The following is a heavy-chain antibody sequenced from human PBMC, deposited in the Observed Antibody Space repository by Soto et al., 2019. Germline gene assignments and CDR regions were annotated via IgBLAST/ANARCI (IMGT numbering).Heavy chain of an antibody. Sequence: EVQLVESGGGLVQPGGSLRLSCAVSGFAVSNNYMNWVRQAPGKGLEWVSVIYSGGSTYYADAVNGRFTISRDNSKNAFYLQMNSLRDEDTAFYLRAIRSNNDLPPPTCDHWGQGTLVTVAS. V-gene: IGHV3-66*01. D-gene: IGHD2-21*02. CDR3: AIRSNNDLPPPTCDH. CDR2: IYSGGST. CDR1: GFAVSNNY. J-gene: IGHJ4*02.